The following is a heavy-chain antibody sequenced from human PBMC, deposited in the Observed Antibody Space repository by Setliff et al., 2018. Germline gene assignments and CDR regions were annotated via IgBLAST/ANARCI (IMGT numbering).Heavy chain of an antibody. D-gene: IGHD2-2*01. V-gene: IGHV1-18*01. J-gene: IGHJ5*02. CDR2: ISGYDDNT. CDR1: GYSFTNYG. Sequence: ASVKVSCKAFGYSFTNYGLNWVRQAPGQGLEWMGWISGYDDNTNYAQHLQGRVTMTTDTSTSTAYMELRSLTSADTAVYYCARGSAKMVALPTANYFDPRGQGTPVTVS. CDR3: ARGSAKMVALPTANYFDP.